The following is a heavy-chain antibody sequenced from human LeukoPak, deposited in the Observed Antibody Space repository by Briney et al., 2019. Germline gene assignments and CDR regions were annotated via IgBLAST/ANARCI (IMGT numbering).Heavy chain of an antibody. Sequence: ASVKVSCKASGGTFSSYAISWVRQAPGKGLEWMGGFDPEDGETIYAQKFQGRVTMTEDTSTDTAYMELSSLRSEDTAVYYCARRKSYIFDYWGQGTLVTVSS. CDR1: GGTFSSYA. J-gene: IGHJ4*02. V-gene: IGHV1-24*01. D-gene: IGHD1-26*01. CDR3: ARRKSYIFDY. CDR2: FDPEDGET.